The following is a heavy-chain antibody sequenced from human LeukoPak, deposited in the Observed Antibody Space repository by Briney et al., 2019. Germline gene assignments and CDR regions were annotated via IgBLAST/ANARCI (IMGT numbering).Heavy chain of an antibody. Sequence: GGSLRPSCAASGFTFRSYAMSWVRQAPGKGLEWVSAISASDDNTYYADSVKGRFSISRDNSKNTLYLQMNSLRAEDTAVYYCAKVGDYYDRSGYYREYYFDYWGQGTLVTVSS. J-gene: IGHJ4*02. V-gene: IGHV3-23*01. CDR2: ISASDDNT. D-gene: IGHD3-22*01. CDR1: GFTFRSYA. CDR3: AKVGDYYDRSGYYREYYFDY.